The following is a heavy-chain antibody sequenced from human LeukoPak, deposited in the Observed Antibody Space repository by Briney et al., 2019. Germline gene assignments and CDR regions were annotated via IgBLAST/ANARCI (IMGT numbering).Heavy chain of an antibody. J-gene: IGHJ4*02. V-gene: IGHV4-31*03. Sequence: PSETLSLTCTVSGGSISSGGYYWSWIRQHPGKGLEWIGYIYYSGSTYYNPSLKSRVTISVGTSKNQFSLKLSSVTAADTAVYYCARAFESGYFIGTVTTIDYFDYWGQGTLVTVSS. CDR3: ARAFESGYFIGTVTTIDYFDY. D-gene: IGHD4-11*01. CDR2: IYYSGST. CDR1: GGSISSGGYY.